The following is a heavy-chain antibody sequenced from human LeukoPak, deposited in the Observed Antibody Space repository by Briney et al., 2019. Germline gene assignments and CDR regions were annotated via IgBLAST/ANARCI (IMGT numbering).Heavy chain of an antibody. CDR2: IKQDGGEK. V-gene: IGHV3-7*01. CDR1: GFTFRSYW. CDR3: ARLGARQVLDY. J-gene: IGHJ4*02. D-gene: IGHD4-17*01. Sequence: GGSLRLSCTASGFTFRSYWMSWVRQAPGKGLEWVANIKQDGGEKYYVDSVKGRFTISRDNAKNSLYLQMNSLRAEDTAVYYCARLGARQVLDYWGQGTLVTVSS.